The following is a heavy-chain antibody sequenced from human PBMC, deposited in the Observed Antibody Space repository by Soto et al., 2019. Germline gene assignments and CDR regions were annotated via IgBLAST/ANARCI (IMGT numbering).Heavy chain of an antibody. CDR1: GYSFTTYW. D-gene: IGHD3-10*01. CDR2: IYPGDSDT. J-gene: IGHJ4*01. Sequence: PGESLKISCKGSGYSFTTYWIAWVRQMPGKGLEWVGIIYPGDSDTRYSPSFEGHVTISVDKSISTAFLQWNSLKASDNAIYYCARHRPSASTDYWGQGTLVTVSS. V-gene: IGHV5-51*01. CDR3: ARHRPSASTDY.